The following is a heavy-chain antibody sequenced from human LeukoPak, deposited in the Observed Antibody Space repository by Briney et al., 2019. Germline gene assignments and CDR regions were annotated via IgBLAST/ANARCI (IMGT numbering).Heavy chain of an antibody. Sequence: GGSLRLSCAASGFTFSSYAMSWVRQAPGKGLEWVSAISGSGGSTYYADSVKGRFTISRDNSKNTLYLQMNSLRAEDTAVYYCAKDRASVYYYDSSGYSNWFDPWGQGTLVTVSS. CDR3: AKDRASVYYYDSSGYSNWFDP. CDR2: ISGSGGST. D-gene: IGHD3-22*01. J-gene: IGHJ5*02. V-gene: IGHV3-23*01. CDR1: GFTFSSYA.